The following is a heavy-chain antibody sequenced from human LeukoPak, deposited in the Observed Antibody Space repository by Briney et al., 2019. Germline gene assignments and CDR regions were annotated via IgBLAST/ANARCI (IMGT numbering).Heavy chain of an antibody. Sequence: PGESLRLSCAASGFTVRTYYLSWVRQVPGKGLEWVSTIYNSGSTYYADSVKGLFTISRDNSKNTLYLQMNSLRAEDTAVYYCARSGGHVFDYWGQGTLVTVSS. CDR3: ARSGGHVFDY. J-gene: IGHJ4*02. V-gene: IGHV3-53*01. D-gene: IGHD3-10*02. CDR1: GFTVRTYY. CDR2: IYNSGST.